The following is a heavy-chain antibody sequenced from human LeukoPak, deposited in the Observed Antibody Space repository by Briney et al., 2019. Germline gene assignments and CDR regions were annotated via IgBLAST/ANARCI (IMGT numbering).Heavy chain of an antibody. CDR2: ISGSGSST. CDR1: GFTFNNFA. D-gene: IGHD3-3*01. J-gene: IGHJ6*03. CDR3: ASNGGITIFGVVIKPHDYYMDV. V-gene: IGHV3-23*01. Sequence: PGGSLRLSCAASGFTFNNFAMTWVRQAPGKGLEWVSGISGSGSSTYYADSVKGRFTVSRDNSKNTLYLQMNGLRAEDTAVYYCASNGGITIFGVVIKPHDYYMDVWGKGTTVTVSS.